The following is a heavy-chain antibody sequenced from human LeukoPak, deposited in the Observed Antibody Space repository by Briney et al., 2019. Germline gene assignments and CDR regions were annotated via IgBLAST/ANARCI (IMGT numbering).Heavy chain of an antibody. CDR2: LSSSGGST. CDR3: ATGYSSSADAFDI. CDR1: GFTFSNYG. V-gene: IGHV3-23*01. J-gene: IGHJ3*02. Sequence: GGSLRLSCAASGFTFSNYGMNWVRQAPGKGLEWVSALSSSGGSTYYADSVKGRFTISRDNSENTLYLQMNSLRAEDTAVYYCATGYSSSADAFDIWGQGTMVTVSS. D-gene: IGHD6-13*01.